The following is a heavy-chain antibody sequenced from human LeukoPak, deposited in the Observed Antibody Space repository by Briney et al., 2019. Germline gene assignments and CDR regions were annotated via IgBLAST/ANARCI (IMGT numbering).Heavy chain of an antibody. Sequence: HPGGSLRLSCAASGFTFSSYGMHWVRQAPGKGLEWVAFIRYDGSNKYYADSVKGRFTISRDNSKNTLYLQMNSLRAEDTAVYYCVRTVQDAFDIWGQWTMVTVSS. CDR3: VRTVQDAFDI. D-gene: IGHD3/OR15-3a*01. CDR2: IRYDGSNK. V-gene: IGHV3-30*02. J-gene: IGHJ3*02. CDR1: GFTFSSYG.